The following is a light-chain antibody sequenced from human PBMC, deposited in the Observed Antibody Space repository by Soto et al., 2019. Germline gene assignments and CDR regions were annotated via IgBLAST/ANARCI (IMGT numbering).Light chain of an antibody. CDR1: QSVSK. CDR3: QQYNDWPPMFT. J-gene: IGKJ2*01. CDR2: GAS. Sequence: EIVMTQSPGTLSVSPGERATLSCRASQSVSKLAWYQQKPGQAPRLLIYGASTRATGIPARFSGSGSGTEFTLTIGSLQSEDFAVYYCQQYNDWPPMFTFGQGTKLEIK. V-gene: IGKV3-15*01.